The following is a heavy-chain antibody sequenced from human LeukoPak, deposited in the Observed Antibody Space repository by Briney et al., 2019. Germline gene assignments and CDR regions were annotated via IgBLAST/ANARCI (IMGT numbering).Heavy chain of an antibody. J-gene: IGHJ4*02. CDR1: GFTVSSNY. CDR3: ARDEWELLRAY. Sequence: PGGSLRLSCAASGFTVSSNYMGWVRQAPGKGLEWLSIICSGGSTYYADSVKGRFTISRDNSKNTLYLQMNSLRAEDTAVYYCARDEWELLRAYWGQGTLVTVSS. V-gene: IGHV3-66*02. D-gene: IGHD1-26*01. CDR2: ICSGGST.